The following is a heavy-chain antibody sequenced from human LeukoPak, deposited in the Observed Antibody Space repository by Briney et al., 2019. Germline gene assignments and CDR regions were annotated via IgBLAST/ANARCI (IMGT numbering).Heavy chain of an antibody. CDR3: ARGRVTYYSLDY. CDR2: ISSSGGTI. CDR1: EFTFSDYY. J-gene: IGHJ4*02. D-gene: IGHD4-11*01. V-gene: IGHV3-11*04. Sequence: PGGSLRLSCAASEFTFSDYYMSWIRQAPGKGLEWVSYISSSGGTIYYADSVKGRFTISRDNAKISLYLLMNSLRAEDTAVYYCARGRVTYYSLDYWGQGTLVTVSS.